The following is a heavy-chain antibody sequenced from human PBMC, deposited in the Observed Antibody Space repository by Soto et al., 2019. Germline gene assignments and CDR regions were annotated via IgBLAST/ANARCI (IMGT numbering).Heavy chain of an antibody. CDR3: ARASRFRGVIFNPDAFDI. CDR2: IKQDGSEK. J-gene: IGHJ3*02. CDR1: GFTFSSYW. V-gene: IGHV3-7*01. Sequence: GGSLRLSCAASGFTFSSYWMSWVRQAPGKGLEWVANIKQDGSEKYYVDSVKGRFTISRDNAKNSLYLQMNSLRAEDTAVYYCARASRFRGVIFNPDAFDIWGQGTMVTVSS. D-gene: IGHD3-10*01.